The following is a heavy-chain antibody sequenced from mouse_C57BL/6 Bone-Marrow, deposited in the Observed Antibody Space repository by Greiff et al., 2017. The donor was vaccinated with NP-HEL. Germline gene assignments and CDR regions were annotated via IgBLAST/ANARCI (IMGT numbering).Heavy chain of an antibody. D-gene: IGHD2-4*01. J-gene: IGHJ2*01. CDR2: INPSSGYT. Sequence: VQRVESGAELARPGASVKMSCKASGYTFTSYTMHWVKQRPGQGLEWIGYINPSSGYTKYNQKFKDKATLTADKSSSTAYMRLSSLTSEDSAVYYCTIYYDYDGYFDYWGQGTTLTVSS. CDR1: GYTFTSYT. CDR3: TIYYDYDGYFDY. V-gene: IGHV1-4*01.